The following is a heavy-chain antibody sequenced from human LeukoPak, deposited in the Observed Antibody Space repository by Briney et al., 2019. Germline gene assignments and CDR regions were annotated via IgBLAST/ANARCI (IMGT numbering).Heavy chain of an antibody. V-gene: IGHV4-30-2*01. J-gene: IGHJ4*02. Sequence: SQTLSLTCAVSGGSISSGGYSWSWIRQPPGKGLEWIGYIYHSGSTYYNPSLKSRVTISVDRSKNQFSLKLSSVTAADTAVYHCARRIPHYYGSGSPSHYFDYWGQGTLVTVSS. CDR2: IYHSGST. D-gene: IGHD3-10*01. CDR1: GGSISSGGYS. CDR3: ARRIPHYYGSGSPSHYFDY.